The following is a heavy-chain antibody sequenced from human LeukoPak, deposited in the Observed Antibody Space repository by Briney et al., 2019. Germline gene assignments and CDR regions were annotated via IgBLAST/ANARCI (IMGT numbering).Heavy chain of an antibody. Sequence: SVKVSCKASGDTFSNYGISWVRQAPGQGLEWMGGIIPIFGTANYAQKFQGRVTITADESTSTAYVELSSLRSEDTAVYYCARLSQQLVDPYYYYYMDVWGKGTTVTVSS. J-gene: IGHJ6*03. V-gene: IGHV1-69*13. D-gene: IGHD6-13*01. CDR1: GDTFSNYG. CDR2: IIPIFGTA. CDR3: ARLSQQLVDPYYYYYMDV.